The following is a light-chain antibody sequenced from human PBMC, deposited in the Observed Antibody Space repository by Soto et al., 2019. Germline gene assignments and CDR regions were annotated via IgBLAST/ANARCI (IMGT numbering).Light chain of an antibody. CDR3: HQRKSWPRT. CDR2: DTS. J-gene: IGKJ1*01. Sequence: EIVLTQSPATLSSSPGERATLSCRASQTVSSKLAWYQHEPGQAPRLLIYDTSNRATGIPARFSGSGSGTDFTLTISSLEPEDFAVYYCHQRKSWPRTFGQGTKVEIK. V-gene: IGKV3-11*01. CDR1: QTVSSK.